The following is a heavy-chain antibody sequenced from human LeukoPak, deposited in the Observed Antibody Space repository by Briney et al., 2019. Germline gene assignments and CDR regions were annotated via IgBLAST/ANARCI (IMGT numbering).Heavy chain of an antibody. CDR3: ARDWGMGPSSSWA. J-gene: IGHJ5*02. Sequence: ASVKVSCKASGGTFSSYAFSWVRQAPGQGLEWMGGIMPIFGKANYAQKFQGRVTITADESTSTAYMELNSLRSEDTAMYYCARDWGMGPSSSWACGQGTLVTVSS. CDR1: GGTFSSYA. CDR2: IMPIFGKA. D-gene: IGHD6-13*01. V-gene: IGHV1-69*13.